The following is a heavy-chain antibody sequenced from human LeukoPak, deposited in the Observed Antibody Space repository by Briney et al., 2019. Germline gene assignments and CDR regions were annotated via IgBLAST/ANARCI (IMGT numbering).Heavy chain of an antibody. V-gene: IGHV4-30-4*07. D-gene: IGHD3-22*01. J-gene: IGHJ3*02. CDR3: ARVLTTYYYDSSGYYYVMHAFDI. CDR2: IYYSGST. CDR1: GGSISSGGYP. Sequence: SETLSLTCAVSGGSISSGGYPWSWIRQPPGKGLEWIGYIYYSGSTYYNPSLRSRVTISVDTSKNQFSLKLSSVTAADTAVYYCARVLTTYYYDSSGYYYVMHAFDIWGQGTMVTVSS.